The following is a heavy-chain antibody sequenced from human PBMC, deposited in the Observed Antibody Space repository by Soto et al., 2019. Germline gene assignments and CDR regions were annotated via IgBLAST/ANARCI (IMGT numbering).Heavy chain of an antibody. CDR1: GFIFKMYW. CDR3: TRGPRPISTGTGAY. V-gene: IGHV3-74*01. Sequence: WGSLRLSCAASGFIFKMYWMHLFRQSPGKGLVWISRIYNDGTYSDYADSVRGRFTISRDNVNDTLYLQMNNLRAEDSGLYYCTRGPRPISTGTGAYWGQGTQVTVSS. D-gene: IGHD3-10*01. J-gene: IGHJ4*02. CDR2: IYNDGTYS.